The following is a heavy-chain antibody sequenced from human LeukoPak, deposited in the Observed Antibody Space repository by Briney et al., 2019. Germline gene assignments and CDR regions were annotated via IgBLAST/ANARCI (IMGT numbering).Heavy chain of an antibody. CDR1: GGSFSGYY. J-gene: IGHJ5*02. Sequence: KASETLSLTCAVYGGSFSGYYWSWIRQPPGKGLEWIGEINHSGSTNYNPSLKSRVTISLDTSKNQFSLKLSSVTAADTAVYYCARSAGGLGYCSSTSCYKVNWFDPSGQGTLVTVSS. CDR2: INHSGST. CDR3: ARSAGGLGYCSSTSCYKVNWFDP. D-gene: IGHD2-2*02. V-gene: IGHV4-34*01.